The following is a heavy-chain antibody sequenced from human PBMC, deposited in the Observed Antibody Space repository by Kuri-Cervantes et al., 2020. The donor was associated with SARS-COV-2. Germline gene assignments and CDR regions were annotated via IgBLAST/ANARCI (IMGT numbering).Heavy chain of an antibody. Sequence: SETLSLTCTVSGGSISSSSYYWGWIRQPPGKGLEWIGSIYYSGSTYYNPSLKSRVTISVDTSKNQFSLKLSSVTAADTAVYYCARDSIAAAGTEFDYWGQGTLVTGSS. CDR1: GGSISSSSYY. CDR3: ARDSIAAAGTEFDY. D-gene: IGHD6-13*01. CDR2: IYYSGST. J-gene: IGHJ4*02. V-gene: IGHV4-39*02.